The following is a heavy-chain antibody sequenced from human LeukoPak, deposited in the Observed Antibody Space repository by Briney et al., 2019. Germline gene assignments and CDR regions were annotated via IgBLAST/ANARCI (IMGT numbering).Heavy chain of an antibody. J-gene: IGHJ6*03. CDR1: GYTFTGYY. CDR2: INPNSGGT. D-gene: IGHD3-3*01. V-gene: IGHV1-2*02. CDR3: ARGGRTYYDFWSGYYYYYYYMDV. Sequence: GASVKVSCKASGYTFTGYYMHWVRQAPGQGLGWMGWINPNSGGTNYAQKFQGRVTMTRDTSISTAYMEMSRLRSDDTAVYYCARGGRTYYDFWSGYYYYYYYMDVWGKGTTVTVSS.